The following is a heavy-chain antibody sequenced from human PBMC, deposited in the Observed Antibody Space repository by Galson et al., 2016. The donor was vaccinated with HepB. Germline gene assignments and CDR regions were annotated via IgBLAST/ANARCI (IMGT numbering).Heavy chain of an antibody. CDR1: GYAFTKFY. CDR2: INTTAGST. V-gene: IGHV1-46*01. Sequence: SVKVSCKASGYAFTKFYIHWVRQAPGQGLEWMGIINTTAGSTTYEQKFQGRVSMTRDTSTSTVYMELNSLTSEDTAVYFCARSYYSKYFDYWGQGTLVTVPS. J-gene: IGHJ4*02. CDR3: ARSYYSKYFDY. D-gene: IGHD3-22*01.